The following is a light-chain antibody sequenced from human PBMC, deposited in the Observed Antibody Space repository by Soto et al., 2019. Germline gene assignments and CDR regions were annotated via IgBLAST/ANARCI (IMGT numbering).Light chain of an antibody. J-gene: IGLJ1*01. V-gene: IGLV1-40*01. CDR1: SSNIGAGYD. CDR2: GNS. CDR3: SSPRSSSFYV. Sequence: QSVLTQPPSVSGAPGQRVTISCTGSSSNIGAGYDVHWYQQLPGTAPKLLIYGNSNRPSGVPDRFSGSKSGTSASLAITGLQADDEADYYCSSPRSSSFYVFGTGTKLTVL.